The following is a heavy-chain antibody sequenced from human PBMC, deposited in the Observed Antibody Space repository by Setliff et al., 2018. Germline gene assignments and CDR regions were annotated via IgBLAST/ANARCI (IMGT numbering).Heavy chain of an antibody. J-gene: IGHJ4*02. Sequence: SETLSLTCTVSGGSISSSSYYWGWIRQPPGKGLEWIGSIYYSGSTYYNPSLKSRVTISVDTSKNQFSLKLSSVTAADTAVYYCARRATYYNFWSGYYDYWGQGTLVTAPQ. CDR2: IYYSGST. V-gene: IGHV4-39*07. D-gene: IGHD3-3*01. CDR1: GGSISSSSYY. CDR3: ARRATYYNFWSGYYDY.